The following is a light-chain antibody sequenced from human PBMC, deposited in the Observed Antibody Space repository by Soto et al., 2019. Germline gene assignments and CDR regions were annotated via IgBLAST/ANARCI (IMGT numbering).Light chain of an antibody. CDR1: SSDVGGYNY. Sequence: QSARTQPACVSGSPGGAITISCTGKSSDVGGYNYVSWYQQHPGKAPKLMIYDVSNRPSGVSNRFSGSKSGNTASLTISGLQAEDEADYYCSSYTSTSTLFGTGTKVTVL. CDR3: SSYTSTSTL. CDR2: DVS. J-gene: IGLJ1*01. V-gene: IGLV2-14*01.